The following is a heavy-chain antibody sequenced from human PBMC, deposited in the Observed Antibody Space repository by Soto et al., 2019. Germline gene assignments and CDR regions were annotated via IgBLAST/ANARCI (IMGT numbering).Heavy chain of an antibody. CDR2: IFYNGDT. Sequence: SETLSLTCTVSGGSISSRNYFWAWDRQPPGKGLEWIGNIFYNGDTYYHSSFRVRLTISVDTSTNQFSLTLSSLTAADTAIYSCASLQIPGNFDFWGPGALVTVSS. CDR1: GGSISSRNYF. CDR3: ASLQIPGNFDF. V-gene: IGHV4-39*01. D-gene: IGHD6-13*01. J-gene: IGHJ4*02.